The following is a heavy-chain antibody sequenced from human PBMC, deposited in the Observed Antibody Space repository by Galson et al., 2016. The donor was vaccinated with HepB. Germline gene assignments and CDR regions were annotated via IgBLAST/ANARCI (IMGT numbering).Heavy chain of an antibody. CDR3: ARGRRGFGYGDYYHYGMDV. D-gene: IGHD5-18*01. CDR1: GFTFNSYA. Sequence: SLRLSCAASGFTFNSYAMSWVRQAPGKGLEWVSAVSGSGSHTYYADSVKGRFTISRDDSKNTLSLQMDSLRVEDTAVYYCARGRRGFGYGDYYHYGMDVWGRGTTVTVSS. CDR2: VSGSGSHT. J-gene: IGHJ6*02. V-gene: IGHV3-23*01.